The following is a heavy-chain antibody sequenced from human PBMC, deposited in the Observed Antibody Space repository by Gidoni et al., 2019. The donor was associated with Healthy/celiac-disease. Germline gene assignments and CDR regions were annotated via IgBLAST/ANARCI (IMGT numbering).Heavy chain of an antibody. J-gene: IGHJ5*02. D-gene: IGHD3-10*01. V-gene: IGHV4-59*08. Sequence: ETLSLTCTVSGGSISSYYWSWNRQPPGKGLEWIGYIYYSGSTNYNPSLKSRVTISVDTSKNQFSLKLSSVTAADTAVYYCARLAGENNWFDPWGQGTLVTVSS. CDR1: GGSISSYY. CDR3: ARLAGENNWFDP. CDR2: IYYSGST.